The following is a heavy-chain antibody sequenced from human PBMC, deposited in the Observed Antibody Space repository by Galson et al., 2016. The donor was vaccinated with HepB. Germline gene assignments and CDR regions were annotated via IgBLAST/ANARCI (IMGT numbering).Heavy chain of an antibody. J-gene: IGHJ6*02. V-gene: IGHV6-1*01. CDR2: TYYRSKWYN. CDR1: GDSVSSNSAA. D-gene: IGHD1/OR15-1a*01. CDR3: VEQRKGAPYGMDV. Sequence: CAISGDSVSSNSAAWNWIRQSPSRGLEWLGRTYYRSKWYNDYAVSVKSRIIVNPDTSRNQFSLQLNSVTPEDTAVYYCVEQRKGAPYGMDVWGQGTTVTVS.